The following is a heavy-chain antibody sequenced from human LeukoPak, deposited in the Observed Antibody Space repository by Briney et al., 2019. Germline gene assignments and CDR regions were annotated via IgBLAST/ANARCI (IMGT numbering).Heavy chain of an antibody. CDR3: ARQYDFWSGLFDY. J-gene: IGHJ4*02. V-gene: IGHV4-59*08. D-gene: IGHD3-3*01. CDR2: IYYSGST. CDR1: GGSMSSYY. Sequence: SETLSLTCTVPGGSMSSYYWSWTRQPPGKGLEWIGYIYYSGSTNYNPSLKSRVTISVDTSKNQFSLKLSSVTAADTAVYYCARQYDFWSGLFDYWGQGTLVTVSS.